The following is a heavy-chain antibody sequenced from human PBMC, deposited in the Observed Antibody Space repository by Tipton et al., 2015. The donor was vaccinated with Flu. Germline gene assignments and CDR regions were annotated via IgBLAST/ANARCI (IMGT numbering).Heavy chain of an antibody. Sequence: TLSLTCTVSGGSMNHYFWSWIRQPPGKGLEYIGYIYNSGSTNYNPSLRSRVSISVDTSKNQFSLKLTSVTAADTAVYYCARRDYSNYVSDPKNWFDPWGQGTLVTVSS. J-gene: IGHJ5*02. V-gene: IGHV4-59*07. CDR3: ARRDYSNYVSDPKNWFDP. D-gene: IGHD4-11*01. CDR2: IYNSGST. CDR1: GGSMNHYF.